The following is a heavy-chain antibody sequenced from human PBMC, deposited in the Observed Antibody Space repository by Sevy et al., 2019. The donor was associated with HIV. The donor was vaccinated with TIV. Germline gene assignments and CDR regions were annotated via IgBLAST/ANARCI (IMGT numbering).Heavy chain of an antibody. CDR3: ARVDIVATRGFDY. J-gene: IGHJ4*02. D-gene: IGHD5-12*01. CDR1: GFTFSSYA. V-gene: IGHV3-30-3*01. Sequence: GGSLRLSCAASGFTFSSYAMHWVRQAPGKGLEGVAVISYDGSNKYYADSVKGRFTISRDNSKNTLYLQMNSLRAEDTAVYYCARVDIVATRGFDYWGQGTLVTVSS. CDR2: ISYDGSNK.